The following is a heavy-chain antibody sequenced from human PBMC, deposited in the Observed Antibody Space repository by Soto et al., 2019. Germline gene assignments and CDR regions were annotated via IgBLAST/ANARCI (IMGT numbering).Heavy chain of an antibody. CDR2: IYYSGTT. V-gene: IGHV4-39*01. J-gene: IGHJ4*02. Sequence: PSETLSLTCTVSGGSINYNTFYWGWIRQPPGKGLEWIGSIYYSGTTYYNPSLRSRVTISVDTSDNQFSLKLSSVTAADTAVYYCAGHLSYGDYALVYWGQGTLVTVSS. CDR3: AGHLSYGDYALVY. CDR1: GGSINYNTFY. D-gene: IGHD4-17*01.